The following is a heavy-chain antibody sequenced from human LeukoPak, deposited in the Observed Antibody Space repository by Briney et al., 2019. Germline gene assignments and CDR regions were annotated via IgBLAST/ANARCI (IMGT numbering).Heavy chain of an antibody. J-gene: IGHJ4*02. Sequence: GESLKISCKGSGYTFTSYWNGWVRQMPGKDLEWMGIIYPGDSETRYSPSFQGQVTISVDKSISTAYLQWSSLKASDTAMYYCARQATIDYFDYWGQGTLVTVSS. CDR1: GYTFTSYW. CDR3: ARQATIDYFDY. CDR2: IYPGDSET. V-gene: IGHV5-51*01. D-gene: IGHD5-24*01.